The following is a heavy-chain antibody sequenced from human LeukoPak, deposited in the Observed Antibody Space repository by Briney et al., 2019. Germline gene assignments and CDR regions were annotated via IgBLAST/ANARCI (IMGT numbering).Heavy chain of an antibody. Sequence: PGGSLRLSCAASGFAFSYYAMSWVRRAPGRGLEWVSVMTGNGDTTHSADSVKGRFTISRDNSKNTLYLQMNSLRAEDTAVYYCAKSTEGLLVDDAFDIWGQGTMVTVSS. V-gene: IGHV3-23*01. D-gene: IGHD3-3*01. CDR3: AKSTEGLLVDDAFDI. CDR2: MTGNGDTT. CDR1: GFAFSYYA. J-gene: IGHJ3*02.